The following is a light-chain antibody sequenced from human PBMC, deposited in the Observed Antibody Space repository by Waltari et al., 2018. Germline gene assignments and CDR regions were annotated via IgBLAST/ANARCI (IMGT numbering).Light chain of an antibody. Sequence: EIVMTQSPATLSMSPGERATLSCRVSQSVNSNLAWYQQKPGQAPRLLIYGASTRATGIPARFSGSGSGTDFSLTISSLQSEDFAVYYCQQYNNWPPEDTFGQGTKLEIK. V-gene: IGKV3-15*01. CDR3: QQYNNWPPEDT. J-gene: IGKJ2*01. CDR1: QSVNSN. CDR2: GAS.